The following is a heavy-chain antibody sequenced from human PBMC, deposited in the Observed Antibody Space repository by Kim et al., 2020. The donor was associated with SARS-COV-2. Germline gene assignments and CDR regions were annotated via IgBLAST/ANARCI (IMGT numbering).Heavy chain of an antibody. CDR3: ATSVTTLNWFDA. CDR1: GYMFTTNY. Sequence: ASVKVSCKASGYMFTTNYVHWVRQAPGHGLEWMGVINPTGDSTDYVQNFQGRVTMTRDTSTSAVYMELNSLRSDDTAVYYCATSVTTLNWFDAWGQGTLVTVSS. V-gene: IGHV1-46*01. D-gene: IGHD4-4*01. J-gene: IGHJ5*02. CDR2: INPTGDST.